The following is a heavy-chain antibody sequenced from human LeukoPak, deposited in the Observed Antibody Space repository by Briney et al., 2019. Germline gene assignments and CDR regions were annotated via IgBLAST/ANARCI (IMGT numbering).Heavy chain of an antibody. Sequence: PAETLSLTCTVSGGSISSYYWSWIRQPAGKGLEWIGRIYTNGSTNYNPSLKSRVTMSVDTSKNQFSLKLSSVTAADTAVYYCAREGIAAARYYYYGMDVWGQGTTVTVSS. CDR2: IYTNGST. CDR1: GGSISSYY. V-gene: IGHV4-4*07. CDR3: AREGIAAARYYYYGMDV. D-gene: IGHD6-13*01. J-gene: IGHJ6*02.